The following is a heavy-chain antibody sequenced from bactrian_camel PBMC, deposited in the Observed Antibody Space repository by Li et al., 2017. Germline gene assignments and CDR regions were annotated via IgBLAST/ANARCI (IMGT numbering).Heavy chain of an antibody. J-gene: IGHJ4*01. V-gene: IGHV3S40*01. Sequence: VQLVESGGGLVQAGGSLRLSCATSGFKQNTAFMRWVRQAPGKGLEWLATINYAGDSKYYADSVKGRFIISRDDATATLILQLNSLKTEDTARYYCTPGVYWGQGTQVTVS. CDR2: INYAGDSK. CDR3: TPGVY. CDR1: GFKQNTAF. D-gene: IGHD2*01.